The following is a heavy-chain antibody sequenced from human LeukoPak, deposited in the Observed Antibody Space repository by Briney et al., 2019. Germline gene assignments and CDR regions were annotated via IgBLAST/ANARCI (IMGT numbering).Heavy chain of an antibody. J-gene: IGHJ4*02. CDR1: GYTFTSYA. CDR3: ARVISSGWYGDYFDY. V-gene: IGHV1-3*01. CDR2: INAGNGNT. D-gene: IGHD6-19*01. Sequence: ASVKVSCKASGYTFTSYAMHWVRQAPGQRLEWMGWINAGNGNTKYSQKFQGRVTITRDTSASTAYMELSSLRSEDTAVYYCARVISSGWYGDYFDYWSQGTLVTVSS.